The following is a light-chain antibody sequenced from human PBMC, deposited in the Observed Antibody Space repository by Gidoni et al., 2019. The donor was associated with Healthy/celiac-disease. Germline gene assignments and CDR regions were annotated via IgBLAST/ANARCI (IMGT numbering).Light chain of an antibody. CDR2: GAS. CDR3: QQYGSSSLWT. CDR1: QSVSSSY. J-gene: IGKJ1*01. V-gene: IGKV3-20*01. Sequence: IVLTQSPGTLSLSPGERATLSCRASQSVSSSYLAWYQQKPGQAPRLLIYGASSRATGIPDRFSGSGSGTDFTLTISRLEPEDFAVYYCQQYGSSSLWTFGQGTKVEIK.